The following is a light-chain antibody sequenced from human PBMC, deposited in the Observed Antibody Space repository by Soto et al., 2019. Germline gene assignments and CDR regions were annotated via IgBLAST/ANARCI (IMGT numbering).Light chain of an antibody. CDR1: QSVSSSY. CDR2: GAS. V-gene: IGKV3-20*01. J-gene: IGKJ1*01. CDR3: QQYGSSPGT. Sequence: EIVLTHSPGTLSLSPGERATLSCRASQSVSSSYLAWYQQKPGQAPRLLIYGASSRATGIPDRFSGSGSGTDFTLTFSRLEPEDFAVYYCQQYGSSPGTFGQGTKV.